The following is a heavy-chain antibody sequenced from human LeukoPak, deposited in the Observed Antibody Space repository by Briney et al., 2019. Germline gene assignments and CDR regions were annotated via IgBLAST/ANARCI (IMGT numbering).Heavy chain of an antibody. J-gene: IGHJ6*03. V-gene: IGHV4-39*07. CDR2: VFYDGSS. CDR3: ARDLSYGDYNGYYYYMDV. CDR1: SGSIRNSNYY. D-gene: IGHD4-17*01. Sequence: SSETLSLTCTVSSGSIRNSNYYWGWIRQPPGKGLEWIGSVFYDGSSDYNPSLKSRVTISVGTSKNQFSLKLSSVTAADTAVYYCARDLSYGDYNGYYYYMDVWGKGTTVTISS.